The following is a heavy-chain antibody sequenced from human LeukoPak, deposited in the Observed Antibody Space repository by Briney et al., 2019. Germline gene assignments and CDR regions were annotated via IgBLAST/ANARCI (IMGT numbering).Heavy chain of an antibody. J-gene: IGHJ4*02. D-gene: IGHD6-19*01. Sequence: ASVKVSCKASGDTFTGYSIHWVRQAPGQGLEWMGWINPNSGGTNYAQKFQGRVTMTRDTSISTAYMELRRLRSDDTAVYYCARGRHLAVADYYFDYWGQGTLVTVSS. CDR3: ARGRHLAVADYYFDY. CDR2: INPNSGGT. V-gene: IGHV1-2*02. CDR1: GDTFTGYS.